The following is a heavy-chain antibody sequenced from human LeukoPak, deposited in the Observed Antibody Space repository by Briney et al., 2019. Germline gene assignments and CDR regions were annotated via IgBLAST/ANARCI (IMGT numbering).Heavy chain of an antibody. D-gene: IGHD3-10*01. CDR1: GGSCSGYY. V-gene: IGHV4-34*01. J-gene: IGHJ4*02. Sequence: PSETLSLTCAVYGGSCSGYYWSWIRQPPGKGLEWIGEINHSGSTNYNPSLKSRVTISVDTSKNQFSLKLSSVTAADTAVYYCARGPVRGVKNYWGQGTLVTVSS. CDR3: ARGPVRGVKNY. CDR2: INHSGST.